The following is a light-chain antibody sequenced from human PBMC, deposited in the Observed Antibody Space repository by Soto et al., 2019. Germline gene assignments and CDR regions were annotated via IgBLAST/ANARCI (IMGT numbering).Light chain of an antibody. CDR1: QSVSIW. J-gene: IGKJ1*01. Sequence: DIQMTQTPSTLSAAEGDRVTISCRASQSVSIWLAWYQQKPGKAPKLLIYKASTLEGEVPSRFSGSGSETEFTLTINSLQPDDSATHYCQQYHTYRWTFGQGTKVDIK. V-gene: IGKV1-5*03. CDR3: QQYHTYRWT. CDR2: KAS.